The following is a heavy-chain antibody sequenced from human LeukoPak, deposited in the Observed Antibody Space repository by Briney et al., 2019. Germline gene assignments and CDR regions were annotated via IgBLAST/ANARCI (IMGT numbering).Heavy chain of an antibody. J-gene: IGHJ4*02. CDR3: ARDRRSGGYDSYYFDY. CDR1: GFTFSSYS. V-gene: IGHV3-21*01. Sequence: GESLRLSCAAAGFTFSSYSMNWVRQAPGEGLEWVSSISSSSSYVYYADSVKSRFTISRDNAKNSLYLQMNSLRAEDTALYYCARDRRSGGYDSYYFDYWGQGTLVTVSS. D-gene: IGHD5-12*01. CDR2: ISSSSSYV.